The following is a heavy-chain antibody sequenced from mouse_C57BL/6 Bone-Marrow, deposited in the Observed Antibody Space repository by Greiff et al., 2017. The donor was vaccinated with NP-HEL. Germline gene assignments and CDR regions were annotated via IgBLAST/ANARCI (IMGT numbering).Heavy chain of an antibody. CDR1: GYTFTSYG. J-gene: IGHJ1*03. D-gene: IGHD1-1*01. CDR2: IYPRSGNT. CDR3: AKFITTVVGYFDV. V-gene: IGHV1-81*01. Sequence: QVKLQQSGAELARPGASVKLSCKASGYTFTSYGISWVKQRTGQGLEWIGEIYPRSGNTYYNEKFKGKATLTADKSSSTAYMELRSLTSEDSAVYFCAKFITTVVGYFDVWGTGTTVTVSS.